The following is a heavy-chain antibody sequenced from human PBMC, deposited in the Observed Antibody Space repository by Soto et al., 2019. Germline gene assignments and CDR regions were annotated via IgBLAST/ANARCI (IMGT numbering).Heavy chain of an antibody. CDR1: GGSVSGLGYY. Sequence: PSQTLSLTCTVSGGSVSGLGYYWGGIRQPPGKGLEWIGNIYDSGSTYYNPSLKSRVTISGDTSKNQFSLKLSSVTAADTAVYYCARHLAYGGNPDYWGQGTLVTVSS. CDR2: IYDSGST. J-gene: IGHJ4*02. V-gene: IGHV4-39*01. D-gene: IGHD4-17*01. CDR3: ARHLAYGGNPDY.